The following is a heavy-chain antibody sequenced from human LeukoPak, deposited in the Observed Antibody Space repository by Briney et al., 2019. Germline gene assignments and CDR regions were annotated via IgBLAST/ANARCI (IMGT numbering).Heavy chain of an antibody. CDR2: IYYSGST. CDR1: GGSISSGGYY. CDR3: ARNGVYGSGSHFDY. Sequence: PSETLSLTCTVSGGSISSGGYYWSWIRPHPGKGLEWIGYIYYSGSTYYNPSLKSRVTISVDTSKNQFSLKLSSVTAADTAVYYCARNGVYGSGSHFDYWGQGTLVTVSS. J-gene: IGHJ4*02. V-gene: IGHV4-31*03. D-gene: IGHD3-10*01.